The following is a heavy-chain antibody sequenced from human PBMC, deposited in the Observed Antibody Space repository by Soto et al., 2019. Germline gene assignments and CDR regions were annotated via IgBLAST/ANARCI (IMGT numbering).Heavy chain of an antibody. V-gene: IGHV1-8*01. CDR1: GYTFTSYD. D-gene: IGHD3-9*01. CDR3: ARARLRYFDWLSDEYFDY. CDR2: MNPNSGNT. J-gene: IGHJ4*02. Sequence: GASVKVSCKASGYTFTSYDINWVRQATGQGLVWMGWMNPNSGNTGYAQKFQGRVTMTRNTSISTAYMELSSLRSEDTAVYYCARARLRYFDWLSDEYFDYWGQGTLVTVSS.